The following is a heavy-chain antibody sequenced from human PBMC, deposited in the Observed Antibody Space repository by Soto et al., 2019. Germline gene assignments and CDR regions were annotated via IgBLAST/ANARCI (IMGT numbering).Heavy chain of an antibody. CDR3: ARDGVGIAVADS. J-gene: IGHJ4*02. CDR1: SHTVPSNG. CDR2: ISAYNGNT. V-gene: IGHV1-18*01. D-gene: IGHD6-19*01. Sequence: CGALSHTVPSNGITCVRHALGQGLEWMGWISAYNGNTNYAQKLQGRVTMTTDTSTSTGYMELRSLRSDDTAVYYCARDGVGIAVADSWGQGTLVTVSS.